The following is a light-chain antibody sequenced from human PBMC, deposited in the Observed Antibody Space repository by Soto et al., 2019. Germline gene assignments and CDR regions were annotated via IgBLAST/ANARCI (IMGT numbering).Light chain of an antibody. CDR3: QQYNNWPPLT. CDR2: GAS. Sequence: EIVMTQSPATLSVSPGARATLSCRASQSVSSNLAWYQQKPGQAPRLLIYGASIRATGTPSRFSGSGSGTDFILTISNLQVEDVGVYYCQQYNNWPPLTFGGGTKVDIK. J-gene: IGKJ4*01. V-gene: IGKV3-15*01. CDR1: QSVSSN.